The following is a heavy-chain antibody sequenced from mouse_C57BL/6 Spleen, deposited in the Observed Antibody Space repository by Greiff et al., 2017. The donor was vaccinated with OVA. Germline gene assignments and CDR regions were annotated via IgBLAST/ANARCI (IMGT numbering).Heavy chain of an antibody. CDR3: ARGGWAFDY. Sequence: EVMLVESGGGLVKPGGSLKLSCAASGFSFSNYVMSWVRQTPEKRLEWVATISDGGSYTYYPDNVKGRFTVSRENAKNNLYLQMSHLKSEDTAIYYCARGGWAFDYWGQGTTLTVAS. CDR2: ISDGGSYT. V-gene: IGHV5-4*03. J-gene: IGHJ2*01. D-gene: IGHD3-3*01. CDR1: GFSFSNYV.